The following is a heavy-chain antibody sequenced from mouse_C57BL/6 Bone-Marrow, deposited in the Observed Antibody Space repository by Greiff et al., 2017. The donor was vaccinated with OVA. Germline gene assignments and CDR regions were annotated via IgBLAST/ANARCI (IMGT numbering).Heavy chain of an antibody. Sequence: QIQLQQPGAELVKPGASVKMSCKASGYTFTSYWITWVKQRPGQGLEWIGDIYPGSGSTNYNEKLKSKAPLTVDTSSSTAYMQLSSLTSEDSAVYYCARYYYGSSPWYFDVWGTGTTVTVSS. CDR1: GYTFTSYW. V-gene: IGHV1-55*01. CDR2: IYPGSGST. CDR3: ARYYYGSSPWYFDV. D-gene: IGHD1-1*01. J-gene: IGHJ1*03.